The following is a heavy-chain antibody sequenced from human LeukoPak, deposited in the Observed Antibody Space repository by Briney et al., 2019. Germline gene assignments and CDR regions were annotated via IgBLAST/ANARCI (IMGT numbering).Heavy chain of an antibody. J-gene: IGHJ4*02. CDR3: AENSALEY. CDR2: ISYDGSNK. V-gene: IGHV3-30-3*01. Sequence: GRSLRLSCAASGFTFSSYAMHWVRQAPGKGPEWVAVISYDGSNKYYADSVKGRFTISRDNSKNTLYLQMNSLRAEDTAVYYCAENSALEYWGQGTLVTVSS. D-gene: IGHD1/OR15-1a*01. CDR1: GFTFSSYA.